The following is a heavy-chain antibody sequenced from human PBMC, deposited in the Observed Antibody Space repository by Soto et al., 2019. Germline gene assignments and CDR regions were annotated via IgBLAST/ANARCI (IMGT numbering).Heavy chain of an antibody. CDR1: GYTFTSNY. J-gene: IGHJ4*02. V-gene: IGHV1-46*01. D-gene: IGHD3-22*01. CDR3: ARDRRHSSGLLDN. Sequence: QVQLVQSGAGVKMPGASVRLSCKASGYTFTSNYIHWVRQAPGRGLEWMGIINPSGGVTSHNYAQTFQGRVTLTVDTSTTAVYMELSRLRSEDTAVYYCARDRRHSSGLLDNWGQGALVTVSS. CDR2: INPSGGVT.